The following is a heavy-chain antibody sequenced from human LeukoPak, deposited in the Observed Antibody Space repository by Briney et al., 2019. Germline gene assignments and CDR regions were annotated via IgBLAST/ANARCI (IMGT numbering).Heavy chain of an antibody. CDR2: IRYDGSNK. D-gene: IGHD3-10*01. Sequence: GGSLRLSCAASGFTFSSYGMHWVRQAPGKGLEWVAFIRYDGSNKYYADSVKGRFTISRDNSKNTLYLQMNSLRAEDTAVYYCARDIGKGFGELAFDIWGQGTMVTVSS. J-gene: IGHJ3*02. V-gene: IGHV3-30*02. CDR3: ARDIGKGFGELAFDI. CDR1: GFTFSSYG.